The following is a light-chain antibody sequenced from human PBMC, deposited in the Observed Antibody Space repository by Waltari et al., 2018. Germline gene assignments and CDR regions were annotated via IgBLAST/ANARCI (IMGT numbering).Light chain of an antibody. J-gene: IGKJ3*01. CDR1: QSLVHSDGNTY. CDR2: KVS. CDR3: MQGTHFT. Sequence: DVVMTQSPLSLPVTLGQPASISCRSSQSLVHSDGNTYLNWFQQRPGQSPRRLIYKVSNRDSGVPDRVSGSGSGTDFTLKISRVEAEDVGVYYCMQGTHFTFGPGTKVDIK. V-gene: IGKV2-30*02.